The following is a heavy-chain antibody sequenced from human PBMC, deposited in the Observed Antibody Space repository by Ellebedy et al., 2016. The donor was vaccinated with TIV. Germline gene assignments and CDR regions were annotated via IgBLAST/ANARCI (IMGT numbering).Heavy chain of an antibody. CDR3: AKHTSTNNWYYDL. CDR2: ISNTAGRT. D-gene: IGHD2-2*01. V-gene: IGHV3-23*01. J-gene: IGHJ2*01. Sequence: PGGSLRLSCAASGFTFTHYAMTWVRQAPGTGLDWVSSISNTAGRTYYADSVKGRFTISRGDSENTLYLLMDSLRAEDTAVYYCAKHTSTNNWYYDLWGRGTLVTVSS. CDR1: GFTFTHYA.